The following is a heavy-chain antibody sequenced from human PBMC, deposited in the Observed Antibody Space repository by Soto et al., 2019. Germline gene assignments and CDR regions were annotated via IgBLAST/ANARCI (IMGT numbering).Heavy chain of an antibody. V-gene: IGHV3-30-3*01. CDR2: ISYDGSNK. Sequence: GGSLRLSCAASGFTFSSYAMHWVRQAPGKGLEWVAVISYDGSNKYYADSVKGRFTISRDNSKNTLYLQMNSLRAEDTAVYYCACDYVDYLSHPQYYFDYWGQGTLVTVSS. CDR1: GFTFSSYA. D-gene: IGHD4-17*01. CDR3: ACDYVDYLSHPQYYFDY. J-gene: IGHJ4*02.